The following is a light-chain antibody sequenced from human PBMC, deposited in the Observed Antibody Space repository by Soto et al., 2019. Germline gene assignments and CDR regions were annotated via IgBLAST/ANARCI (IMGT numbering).Light chain of an antibody. CDR1: QGVRDW. V-gene: IGKV1-12*01. CDR3: QKYNSAPIT. Sequence: DIQMTQSPSSVFASVGDRVTITCRASQGVRDWVAWYQQKPGKAPKLLFSTTSTLEDGVPSRFSGSASGTEFTLTISSLQPEDVATYYCQKYNSAPITFGQGTRLEIK. CDR2: TTS. J-gene: IGKJ5*01.